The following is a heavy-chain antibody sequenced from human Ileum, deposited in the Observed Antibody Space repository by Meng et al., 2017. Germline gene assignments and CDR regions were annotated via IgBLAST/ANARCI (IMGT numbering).Heavy chain of an antibody. CDR1: DGSLGGYY. D-gene: IGHD3-9*01. J-gene: IGHJ4*02. Sequence: QLRLLLWGAGLFQPSEAPSLPCAVYDGSLGGYYLSWIRKPPRKGLEWVGEIHPGGSTSYNPSLQSRVTIAVDTSKNQFSVTLSSVSAADTAVYYCATGVDWAKSGNIWGQGTLVTVSS. V-gene: IGHV4-34*01. CDR3: ATGVDWAKSGNI. CDR2: IHPGGST.